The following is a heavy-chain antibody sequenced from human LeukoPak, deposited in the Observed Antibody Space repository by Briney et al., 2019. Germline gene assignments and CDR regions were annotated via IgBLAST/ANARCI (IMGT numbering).Heavy chain of an antibody. CDR1: GFTFSSYG. J-gene: IGHJ3*02. CDR2: IRHDGSNK. CDR3: AKDAMKIETGDAFDI. D-gene: IGHD2/OR15-2a*01. Sequence: GGSLRLSCAASGFTFSSYGMHWVRQAPGKGLEWVAFIRHDGSNKYYADSVKGRFTISRDNSKNTLYLQMNSLRAEDTAVYYCAKDAMKIETGDAFDIWGQGTMVTVSS. V-gene: IGHV3-30*02.